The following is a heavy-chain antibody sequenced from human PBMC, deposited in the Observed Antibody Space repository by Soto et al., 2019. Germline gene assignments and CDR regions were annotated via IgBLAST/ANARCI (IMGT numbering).Heavy chain of an antibody. CDR2: ISYDGSNK. V-gene: IGHV3-30*19. Sequence: QVQLEESGGGVVQPGRSLRLSCAASGFTFSSYGMHWVRQAPGKGLEWVAVISYDGSNKYYADSVKGRFTISRDNSKNTLYLQMNSLRAEDTAVYYCARDESGSYFSYYYGMDVWGQGTTVTVSS. CDR1: GFTFSSYG. D-gene: IGHD1-26*01. CDR3: ARDESGSYFSYYYGMDV. J-gene: IGHJ6*02.